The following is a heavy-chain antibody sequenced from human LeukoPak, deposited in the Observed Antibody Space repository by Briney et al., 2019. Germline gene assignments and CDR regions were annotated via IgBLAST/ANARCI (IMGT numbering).Heavy chain of an antibody. CDR3: ARRQQLGYSQH. CDR2: IYYSGST. D-gene: IGHD6-13*01. Sequence: KSSDTLSPTRTVSGGSTSRSTDYWVWIRQPPRKGLEWIGRIYYSGSTYSTPSLKSPLTMSVGTPKDQFSLKLCSVTAADTALYYCARRQQLGYSQHWGEGSL. CDR1: GGSTSRSTDY. V-gene: IGHV4-39*01. J-gene: IGHJ1*01.